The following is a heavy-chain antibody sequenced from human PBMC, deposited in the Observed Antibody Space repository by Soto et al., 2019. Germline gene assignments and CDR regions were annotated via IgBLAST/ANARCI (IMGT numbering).Heavy chain of an antibody. D-gene: IGHD2-8*01. Sequence: QVQLVESGGGVVQPGRSLRLSCVASGFTFSTYAMHWVRQAPGKGLEWVAAISYDGSNKYYADSVKGRFTISRDNSKNTLYLHMNSLRVEDTAVYYCAVQWGYWGQGTLVTVSS. CDR3: AVQWGY. CDR2: ISYDGSNK. J-gene: IGHJ4*02. CDR1: GFTFSTYA. V-gene: IGHV3-30-3*01.